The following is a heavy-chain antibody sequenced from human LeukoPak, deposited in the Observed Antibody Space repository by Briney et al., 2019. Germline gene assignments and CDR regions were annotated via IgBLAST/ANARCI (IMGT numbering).Heavy chain of an antibody. D-gene: IGHD6-19*01. J-gene: IGHJ6*02. CDR2: IYPGDSDT. V-gene: IGHV5-51*01. Sequence: HGESPKISCEASGYNFPNYWIAWVRQMPGKGPEWMGIIYPGDSDTRYSPSFQGRVTISADKSINTAYLQWSGLKASDTAMYYCARHKGVAGPRLNYFYYGLDVWGQGTTVTVSS. CDR3: ARHKGVAGPRLNYFYYGLDV. CDR1: GYNFPNYW.